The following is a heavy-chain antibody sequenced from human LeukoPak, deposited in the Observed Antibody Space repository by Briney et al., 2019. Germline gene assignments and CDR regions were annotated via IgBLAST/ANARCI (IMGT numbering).Heavy chain of an antibody. D-gene: IGHD1-14*01. J-gene: IGHJ4*02. CDR1: GFSFTNYW. CDR2: INQDGSER. CDR3: ARDKITGASTNDY. V-gene: IGHV3-7*01. Sequence: GGSLRLSCAASGFSFTNYWMSWVRQAPGMGLEWVAIINQDGSERYYEDSVKGRFTVSRDSAKNSLYLQMNSLRVEDTAVYYCARDKITGASTNDYWGQGTLVTVSS.